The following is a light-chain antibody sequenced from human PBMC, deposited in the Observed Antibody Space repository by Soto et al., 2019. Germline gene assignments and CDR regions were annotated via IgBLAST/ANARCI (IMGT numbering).Light chain of an antibody. J-gene: IGLJ2*01. CDR2: DVS. V-gene: IGLV2-14*01. Sequence: QSALTQPASVSGSPGQSITISCTGTSSDVGGYNYVSWYQQHPGKAPKLMIYDVSNRPSGVSNRFSGSKSGNTASLTISGLQDEDDADYYCSSYTSSTPDVVFGGGTKLTVL. CDR3: SSYTSSTPDVV. CDR1: SSDVGGYNY.